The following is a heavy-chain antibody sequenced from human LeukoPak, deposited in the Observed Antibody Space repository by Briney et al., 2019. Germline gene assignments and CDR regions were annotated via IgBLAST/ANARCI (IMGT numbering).Heavy chain of an antibody. V-gene: IGHV3-23*01. J-gene: IGHJ4*02. CDR2: ISGSSDST. CDR1: GFTFSSYA. Sequence: AGGSLRLSCAASGFTFSSYAVSWVRQAPGKGLEWVSAISGSSDSTYYADSVKGRFTISRDNSKNTLYLQVNSLRAEDTAVYYCAKARGGDIVVVPAADYWGQGTLVTVSS. CDR3: AKARGGDIVVVPAADY. D-gene: IGHD2-2*01.